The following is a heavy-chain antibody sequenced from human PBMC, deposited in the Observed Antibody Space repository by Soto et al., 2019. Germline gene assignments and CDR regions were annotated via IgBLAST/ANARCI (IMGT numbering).Heavy chain of an antibody. D-gene: IGHD6-13*01. Sequence: ASVKFSCKASGYTFTSYAFNWVRQAPGQGLEWMGWISAYSGNTNYAQKFQGRVTMTTDTSTSTAYMELRSLRSDDTAVYYCAKTDQSGYSSSWYDYWGQGTLVTVSS. CDR3: AKTDQSGYSSSWYDY. CDR2: ISAYSGNT. V-gene: IGHV1-18*04. J-gene: IGHJ4*02. CDR1: GYTFTSYA.